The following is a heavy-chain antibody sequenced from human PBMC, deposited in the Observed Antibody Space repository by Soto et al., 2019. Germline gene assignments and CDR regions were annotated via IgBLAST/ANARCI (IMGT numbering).Heavy chain of an antibody. CDR3: ARDDWDLLSLEIVH. V-gene: IGHV3-48*03. J-gene: IGHJ4*02. Sequence: GGSLRLSCAASGFTFSSYEMNWVRQAPGKGLEWVSYISSCGTNMYYADSVKGRFTISRDNAKSSLYLQMNALRAEDTAVYYCARDDWDLLSLEIVHWGQGTLVTVSS. D-gene: IGHD2-2*03. CDR1: GFTFSSYE. CDR2: ISSCGTNM.